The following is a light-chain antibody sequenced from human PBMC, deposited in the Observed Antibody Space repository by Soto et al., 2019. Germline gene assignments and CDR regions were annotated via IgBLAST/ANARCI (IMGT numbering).Light chain of an antibody. CDR2: AAS. V-gene: IGKV1-9*01. CDR1: QGVSRY. J-gene: IGKJ4*01. Sequence: IALTQSPSSLSASVGDSVTITCRASQGVSRYLSWYQQKPGRAPILLISAASTLQSGVPARFSGSGSGTDFTLSITSLQPEDFATYYCQQLNTYPVTFGGGTKVEIK. CDR3: QQLNTYPVT.